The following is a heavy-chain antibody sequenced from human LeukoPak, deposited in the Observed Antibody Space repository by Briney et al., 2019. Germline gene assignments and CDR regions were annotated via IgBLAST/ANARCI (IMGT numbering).Heavy chain of an antibody. D-gene: IGHD3-10*02. V-gene: IGHV3-48*03. CDR3: AELGITMIGGV. CDR2: ISSSGSTI. CDR1: GFTVSSYE. J-gene: IGHJ6*04. Sequence: GGSLRLSCAASGFTVSSYEMSWVRQAPGKGLEWVSYISSSGSTIYYADSVKGRFTISRDNAKNSLYLQMNSLRAEDTAVYYCAELGITMIGGVWGKGTTVTISS.